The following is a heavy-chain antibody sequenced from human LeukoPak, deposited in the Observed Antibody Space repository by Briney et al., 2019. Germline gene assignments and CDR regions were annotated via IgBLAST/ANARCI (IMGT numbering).Heavy chain of an antibody. J-gene: IGHJ4*02. CDR1: RFTPSRYW. Sequence: PGGSLRLSCAESRFTPSRYWINSVPQAPGKGLEWVASIKEDGSEKSYVDSVKGRFTISRDNAKNSLYLQMNSLRAENTAIYYCVSCGTTTCIIRFDHWGQGTLVTVSS. V-gene: IGHV3-7*01. CDR2: IKEDGSEK. D-gene: IGHD2-2*01. CDR3: VSCGTTTCIIRFDH.